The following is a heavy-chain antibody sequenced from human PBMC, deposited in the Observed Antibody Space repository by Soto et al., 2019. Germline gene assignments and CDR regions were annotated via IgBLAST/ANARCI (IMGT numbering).Heavy chain of an antibody. Sequence: QVQLVESGGGVVQPGRSLRLSCAASGFTFSSYGMHWVRQAPGKGLEWVAVISSDGSDKNYADSVKGRFSISRDNSRNTVFLQMNSLRPEDTAVFYCAKEPYDSTGFYYSFHHWGQGTLVTVSS. CDR2: ISSDGSDK. J-gene: IGHJ4*02. CDR3: AKEPYDSTGFYYSFHH. D-gene: IGHD3-22*01. V-gene: IGHV3-30*18. CDR1: GFTFSSYG.